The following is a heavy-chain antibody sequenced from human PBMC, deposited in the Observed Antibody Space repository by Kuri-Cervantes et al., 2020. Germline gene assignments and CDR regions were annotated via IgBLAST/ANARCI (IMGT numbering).Heavy chain of an antibody. CDR1: RYTFTSYD. CDR3: ARGRGGLWELRDNHLKNNWFDP. D-gene: IGHD1-26*01. Sequence: ASVKVSCKASRYTFTSYDINWVRQATGQGLEWMGWMNPNSGNTGYAQKFQGRVTMTRNTSISTAYMELSSLRSEDTAVYYCARGRGGLWELRDNHLKNNWFDPWGQGTLVTVSS. J-gene: IGHJ5*02. CDR2: MNPNSGNT. V-gene: IGHV1-8*01.